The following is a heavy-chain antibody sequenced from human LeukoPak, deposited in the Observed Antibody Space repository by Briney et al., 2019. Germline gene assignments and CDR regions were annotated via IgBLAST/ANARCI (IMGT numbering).Heavy chain of an antibody. Sequence: PSETLSLTCTVSGGHIGSYYWSWIRQPPGKGLEWLADIYYSGSATYNSSLRRRVTISIDTSENQFSLVLTSVTAADTAVYYCARQPLGGYYFDYWGQGTLVAVSS. D-gene: IGHD7-27*01. J-gene: IGHJ4*02. CDR2: IYYSGSA. CDR3: ARQPLGGYYFDY. CDR1: GGHIGSYY. V-gene: IGHV4-59*08.